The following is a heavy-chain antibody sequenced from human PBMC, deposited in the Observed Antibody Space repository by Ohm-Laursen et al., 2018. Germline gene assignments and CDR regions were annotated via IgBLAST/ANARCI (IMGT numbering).Heavy chain of an antibody. CDR3: ATLAAGATSFQR. CDR1: GGSISSYY. J-gene: IGHJ1*01. D-gene: IGHD6-13*01. CDR2: IYYSGST. Sequence: SETLSLTCTVSGGSISSYYWSWIRQPPGKGLEWIGYIYYSGSTNYNPSLKSRVTISVDTSKNHFSLKLSSVTAADTAVYYCATLAAGATSFQRWGQGTLVTVSS. V-gene: IGHV4-59*08.